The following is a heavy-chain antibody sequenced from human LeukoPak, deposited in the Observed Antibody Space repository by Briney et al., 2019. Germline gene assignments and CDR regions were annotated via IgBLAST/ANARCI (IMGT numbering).Heavy chain of an antibody. Sequence: GGSLRLSCAASGFIFSSYAMNWVRQTPGKGLEWVSTARASGSATYYADSVKGRFAISRDDSKSTLYLQMTNLRAEDTALYYCAKRYGNAWYQFDYWGRGTLVTVSS. J-gene: IGHJ4*02. D-gene: IGHD5-18*01. CDR2: ARASGSAT. CDR3: AKRYGNAWYQFDY. V-gene: IGHV3-23*01. CDR1: GFIFSSYA.